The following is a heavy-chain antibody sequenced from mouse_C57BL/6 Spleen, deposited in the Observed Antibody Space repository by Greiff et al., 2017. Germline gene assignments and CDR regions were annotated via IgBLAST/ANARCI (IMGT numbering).Heavy chain of an antibody. J-gene: IGHJ3*01. CDR2: IDPSDSYT. D-gene: IGHD3-2*02. Sequence: QVQLQQPGAELVMPGASVKLSCKASGYTFTSYWMHWVKQRPGQGLEWIGEIDPSDSYTNYNQKFKGKSTLTVDKSSSTAYMQLRSLTSEDSAVYYCARTGAAQAVAWFGYWGQGTLVTVSA. V-gene: IGHV1-69*01. CDR1: GYTFTSYW. CDR3: ARTGAAQAVAWFGY.